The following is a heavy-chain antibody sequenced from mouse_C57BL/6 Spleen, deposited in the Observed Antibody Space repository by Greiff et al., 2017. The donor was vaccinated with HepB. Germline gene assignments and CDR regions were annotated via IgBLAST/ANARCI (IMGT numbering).Heavy chain of an antibody. J-gene: IGHJ4*01. CDR3: ARPRSTTVVAPYAMDY. CDR1: GYTFTSYW. Sequence: QVQLQQPGAELVKPGAPVKLSCKASGYTFTSYWMQWVKQRPGQGLEWIGEIDPSDRYTNYNQKFTGKATLTVDTSSSTAYMQLSSLPSEDSAVFYCARPRSTTVVAPYAMDYWGRGTSGTVCS. CDR2: IDPSDRYT. D-gene: IGHD1-1*01. V-gene: IGHV1-50*01.